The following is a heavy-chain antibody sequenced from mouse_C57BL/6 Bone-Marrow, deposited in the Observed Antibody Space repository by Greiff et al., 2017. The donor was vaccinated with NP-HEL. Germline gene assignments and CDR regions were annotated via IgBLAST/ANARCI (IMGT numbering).Heavy chain of an antibody. CDR2: IRNKANGYTT. J-gene: IGHJ4*01. D-gene: IGHD1-3*01. CDR3: ARYLSYIPDY. V-gene: IGHV7-3*01. CDR1: GFTFTDYY. Sequence: EVKLVESGGGLVQPGGSLSLSCAASGFTFTDYYMSWVRQPPGKELEWLGFIRNKANGYTTEYSASVKGRFTMSIDKSQRILYLQMNALRAEDRSTDYCARYLSYIPDYWGQGTSVTVSS.